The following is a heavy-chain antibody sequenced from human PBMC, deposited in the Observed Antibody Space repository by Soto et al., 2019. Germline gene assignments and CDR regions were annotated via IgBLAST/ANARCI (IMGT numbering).Heavy chain of an antibody. CDR2: IYYSGST. CDR1: GGSISGGRYY. V-gene: IGHV4-31*03. J-gene: IGHJ3*02. D-gene: IGHD3-22*01. Sequence: QVQLQESGPGLVKPAQTLSLTGTVSGGSISGGRYYWSWIRQHPGKGLEWIGYIYYSGSTYYNPSLKSRVTISVDTSKNQFSLKLSSVTVADTAVYYCARGHYSSGYAFDIWGQGTMVTVSS. CDR3: ARGHYSSGYAFDI.